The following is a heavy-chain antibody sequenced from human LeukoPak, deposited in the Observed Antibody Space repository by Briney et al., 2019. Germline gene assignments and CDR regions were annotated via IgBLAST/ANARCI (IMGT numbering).Heavy chain of an antibody. Sequence: VKVSCKASGYTFTSYYMHWVRQAPGQGLEWMGIINPSGGSTSYAQKFQGRVTMTRDMSTSTVYMELSSLRSEDTAVYYCARGARAAAGTRLRGFDYWGQGTLVTVSS. CDR1: GYTFTSYY. D-gene: IGHD6-13*01. V-gene: IGHV1-46*01. J-gene: IGHJ4*02. CDR3: ARGARAAAGTRLRGFDY. CDR2: INPSGGST.